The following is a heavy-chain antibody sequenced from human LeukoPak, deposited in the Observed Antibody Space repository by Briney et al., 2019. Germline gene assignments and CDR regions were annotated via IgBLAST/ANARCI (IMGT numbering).Heavy chain of an antibody. Sequence: SETLSLTCTVSGGSISSYYWSWIRQPPGKGLEWIGYIYYSGSTNYNPSPKSRVTISVDTSKNQFSLKLSSVTAADTAVYYCARHKRVAAPFDYWGQGTLVTVSS. V-gene: IGHV4-59*08. CDR2: IYYSGST. J-gene: IGHJ4*02. CDR1: GGSISSYY. D-gene: IGHD2-15*01. CDR3: ARHKRVAAPFDY.